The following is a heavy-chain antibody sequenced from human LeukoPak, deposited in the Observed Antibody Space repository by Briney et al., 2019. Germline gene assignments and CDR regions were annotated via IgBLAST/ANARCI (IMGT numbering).Heavy chain of an antibody. CDR2: IKYDGSER. V-gene: IGHV3-7*03. D-gene: IGHD2-8*01. Sequence: GGSLRLSCAASGFPFSSHWMSWVRQAPGKGLEWVGNIKYDGSERQYVDSVKGRFTISRDNAKNSLYLQMSSLRAEDTAIYYCARGHPSPGVYFDFWGQGALVTVSS. CDR1: GFPFSSHW. J-gene: IGHJ4*02. CDR3: ARGHPSPGVYFDF.